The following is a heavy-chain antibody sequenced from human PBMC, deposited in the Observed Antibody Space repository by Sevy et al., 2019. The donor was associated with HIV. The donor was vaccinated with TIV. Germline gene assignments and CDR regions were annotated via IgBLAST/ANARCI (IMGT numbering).Heavy chain of an antibody. CDR3: ARRLAEAGGGNEYFQP. D-gene: IGHD6-13*01. J-gene: IGHJ1*01. Sequence: SETLSLTCTVSGGSINNKAYYWAWIRQPPGKGLEGIGSRSCSGNSYYNPSLNCRVTISLDTSKNQFSLRLTFVTAADTAVYYCARRLAEAGGGNEYFQPWGQGTLVTVSS. CDR2: RSCSGNS. V-gene: IGHV4-39*01. CDR1: GGSINNKAYY.